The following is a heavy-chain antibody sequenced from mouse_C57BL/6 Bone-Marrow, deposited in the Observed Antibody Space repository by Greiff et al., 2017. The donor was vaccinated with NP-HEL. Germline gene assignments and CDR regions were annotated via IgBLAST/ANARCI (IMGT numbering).Heavy chain of an antibody. CDR2: IYPYNGVS. CDR1: GYSFTGYY. J-gene: IGHJ2*01. CDR3: ASFYDSYFDY. D-gene: IGHD2-3*01. V-gene: IGHV1-31*01. Sequence: DVKLVESGPELVKPGASVKISCKASGYSFTGYYMHWVKQSHGNILDWIGYIYPYNGVSSYNQKFKGKATLTVDKSSSTAYMELRSLTSEDSAVYYCASFYDSYFDYWGQGTTLTVSS.